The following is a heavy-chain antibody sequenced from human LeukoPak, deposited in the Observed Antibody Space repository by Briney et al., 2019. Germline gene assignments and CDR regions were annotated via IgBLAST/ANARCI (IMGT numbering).Heavy chain of an antibody. J-gene: IGHJ4*02. CDR1: GGSISSSNW. CDR2: IYHSGST. V-gene: IGHV4-4*02. CDR3: ASSRLGEYFDY. Sequence: SETLSLTCAVSGGSISSSNWWSWVRQPPGKGLEWIGEIYHSGSTNYNPSLKGRVTISVDKSKNQFSLKLSSVTAADTAVYYCASSRLGEYFDYWGQGTLVTVSS. D-gene: IGHD3-16*01.